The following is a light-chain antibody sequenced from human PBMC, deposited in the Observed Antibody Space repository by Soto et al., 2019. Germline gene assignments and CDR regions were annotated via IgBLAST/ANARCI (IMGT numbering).Light chain of an antibody. CDR2: GAS. CDR3: QQYNNWPWT. CDR1: QSVSSN. V-gene: IGKV3-15*01. Sequence: EIVMTQSPSTLSVSPGERAPLSCRASQSVSSNLAWYQQKPGQAPRLLIYGASTRATGFPARFSGSGSGTDFTLTISSLQSEDFAVYYCQQYNNWPWTCGQGTKV. J-gene: IGKJ1*01.